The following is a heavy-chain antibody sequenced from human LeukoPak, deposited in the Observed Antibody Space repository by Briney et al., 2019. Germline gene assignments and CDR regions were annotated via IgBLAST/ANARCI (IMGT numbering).Heavy chain of an antibody. CDR3: ARSTGFGYDFWSGPLYYFDY. J-gene: IGHJ4*02. D-gene: IGHD3-3*01. V-gene: IGHV4-59*12. Sequence: EXIXYIYYXGGTNYNPSLKSRVTISVDTSKNQFSLKLSSVTAADTAVYYCARSTGFGYDFWSGPLYYFDYWGQGTLVTVSS. CDR2: IYYXGGT.